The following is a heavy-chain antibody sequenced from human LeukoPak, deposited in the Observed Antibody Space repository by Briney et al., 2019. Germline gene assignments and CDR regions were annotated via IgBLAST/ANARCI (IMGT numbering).Heavy chain of an antibody. CDR1: GFTFSSYA. Sequence: GGSLRLSCAASGFTFSSYAMSCVRQAPGKGLEWVSTIGSSGDSTYYADSVKGRFTISRDSSKNTLYLQMNSLRAEDTAVYFCAKLGSSTVAFDHWGQGTLVTVSS. CDR2: IGSSGDST. J-gene: IGHJ4*02. D-gene: IGHD6-6*01. V-gene: IGHV3-23*01. CDR3: AKLGSSTVAFDH.